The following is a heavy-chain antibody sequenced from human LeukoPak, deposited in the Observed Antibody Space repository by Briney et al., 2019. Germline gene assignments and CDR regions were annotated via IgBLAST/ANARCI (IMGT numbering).Heavy chain of an antibody. CDR3: ATCSGGSCYPDAFDI. J-gene: IGHJ3*02. V-gene: IGHV1-18*04. CDR2: ISAYNGNT. Sequence: ASVKVSCKASGYTFTSYYMHWVRQAPGQGLEWMGWISAYNGNTNYAQKLQGRVTMTTDTSTSTAYMELRSLRSDDTAVYYCATCSGGSCYPDAFDIWGQGTMVTVSS. CDR1: GYTFTSYY. D-gene: IGHD2-15*01.